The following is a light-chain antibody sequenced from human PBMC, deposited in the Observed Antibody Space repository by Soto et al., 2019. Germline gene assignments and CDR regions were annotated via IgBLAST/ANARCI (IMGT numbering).Light chain of an antibody. Sequence: DIVLTQSPGTLSLSPGERATLSCRASQSVSSNHLAWYQQKPGQAPRLLIYGGSSRATGIPVRFSGSGSGTDFTLTISRLEPEDFAVYYCQQYGSSITFGQGTRLEIK. CDR1: QSVSSNH. CDR3: QQYGSSIT. J-gene: IGKJ5*01. V-gene: IGKV3-20*01. CDR2: GGS.